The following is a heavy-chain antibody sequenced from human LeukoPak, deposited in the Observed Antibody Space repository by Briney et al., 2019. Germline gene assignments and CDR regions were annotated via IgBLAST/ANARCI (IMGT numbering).Heavy chain of an antibody. CDR2: ISGNGGST. CDR1: GFTFSSYA. Sequence: GGSLRLSCAASGFTFSSYAMSWVRQAPGKGLEWVSAISGNGGSTYYADSVKGRFTISRDNSKNTLYLQMNSLRAEDTAVYYCATQRDYWFGELLNFDYWGQGTLVTVSS. J-gene: IGHJ4*02. V-gene: IGHV3-23*01. D-gene: IGHD3-10*01. CDR3: ATQRDYWFGELLNFDY.